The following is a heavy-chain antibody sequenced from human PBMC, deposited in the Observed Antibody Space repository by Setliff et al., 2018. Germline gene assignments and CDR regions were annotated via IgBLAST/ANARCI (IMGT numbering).Heavy chain of an antibody. CDR3: ARTPVVVTLRNAFDI. CDR1: GGSFSGYY. Sequence: SETLSLTCAVYGGSFSGYYWGWIRQPPGKGLEWIGSIYHSGSTYYNPPLKSRVTISVDTSKNQFSLKLSSVTAADTAVYYCARTPVVVTLRNAFDIWGQGTMVTVSS. CDR2: IYHSGST. V-gene: IGHV4-38-2*01. D-gene: IGHD2-21*02. J-gene: IGHJ3*02.